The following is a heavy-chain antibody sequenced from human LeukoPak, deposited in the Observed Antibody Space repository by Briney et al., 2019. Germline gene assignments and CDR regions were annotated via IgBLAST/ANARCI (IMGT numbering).Heavy chain of an antibody. D-gene: IGHD3-22*01. CDR1: GFTFSSYA. J-gene: IGHJ3*02. Sequence: PGGSLRLSCAASGFTFSSYAMSWVRQAPGKGLEWVSGISGSGGSAYYADSVKGRFTISRDNSKNTLYLQMNSLRAEDTAVYYCAKVNYYDGSGYYYDAFDIWGQGAMVTVSS. CDR2: ISGSGGSA. CDR3: AKVNYYDGSGYYYDAFDI. V-gene: IGHV3-23*01.